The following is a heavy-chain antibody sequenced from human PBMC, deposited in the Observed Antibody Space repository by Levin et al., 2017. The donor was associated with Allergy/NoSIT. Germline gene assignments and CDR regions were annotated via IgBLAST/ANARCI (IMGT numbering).Heavy chain of an antibody. CDR1: GYSFTSYW. D-gene: IGHD3-22*01. J-gene: IGHJ4*02. CDR3: ARHEGYYYDSSGYSYYFDY. V-gene: IGHV5-51*01. Sequence: NLGESLKISCKGSGYSFTSYWIGWVRQMPGKGLEWMGIIYPGDSDTRYSPSFQGQVTISADKSISTAYLQWSSLKASDTAMYYCARHEGYYYDSSGYSYYFDYWGQGTLVTVSS. CDR2: IYPGDSDT.